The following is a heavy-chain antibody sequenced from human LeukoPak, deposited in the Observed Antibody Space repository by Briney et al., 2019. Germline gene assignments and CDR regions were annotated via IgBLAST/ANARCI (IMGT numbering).Heavy chain of an antibody. CDR3: ARTRYYYNSRSYGAPYYFDY. V-gene: IGHV4-39*01. CDR1: GGSISSNSYY. Sequence: SETLSLTCAVSGGSISSNSYYWGWIRQPPGKGLEWIGSIYYSGSTYYNPSLKSRVTISVDTSKNQFSLKLSSVTAADTAAYYCARTRYYYNSRSYGAPYYFDYWGQGTLVTVSS. CDR2: IYYSGST. J-gene: IGHJ4*02. D-gene: IGHD3-10*01.